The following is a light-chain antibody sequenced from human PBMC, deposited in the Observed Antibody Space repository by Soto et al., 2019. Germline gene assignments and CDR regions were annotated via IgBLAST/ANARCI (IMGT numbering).Light chain of an antibody. CDR2: AAS. CDR1: QGISTY. V-gene: IGKV1-39*01. Sequence: DIQITQSPSSLSASVGYRVTITCRASQGISTYLNWYQQKPGKAPKLLIYAASNLQSGVPSRFSGSGSETDFTLTISSLQPEDFATYYCQHSTTWAFGQGTKV. J-gene: IGKJ1*01. CDR3: QHSTTWA.